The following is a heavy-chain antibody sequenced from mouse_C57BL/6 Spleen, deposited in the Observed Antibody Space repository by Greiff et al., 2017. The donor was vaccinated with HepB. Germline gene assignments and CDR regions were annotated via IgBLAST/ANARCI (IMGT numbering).Heavy chain of an antibody. V-gene: IGHV1-74*01. Sequence: QVQLQQPGAELVKPGASVKVSCKASGYTFTSYWMHWVKQRPGQGLEWIGRIHPSDSDTNYNQKFKGKATLTVDKSSSTAYMQLSSLTSEDSAVYYCAIGGGYYCGSPAWFAYWGQGTLVTVSA. D-gene: IGHD1-1*01. J-gene: IGHJ3*01. CDR3: AIGGGYYCGSPAWFAY. CDR1: GYTFTSYW. CDR2: IHPSDSDT.